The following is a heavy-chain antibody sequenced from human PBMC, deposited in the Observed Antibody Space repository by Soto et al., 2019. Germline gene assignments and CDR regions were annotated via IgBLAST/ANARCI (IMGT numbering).Heavy chain of an antibody. V-gene: IGHV1-2*02. J-gene: IGHJ6*03. CDR1: GYTFSDYY. CDR3: ARESRGPTATLDYYYVYMDV. Sequence: QVQLVQSGAEVKKPGASVTVSCKASGYTFSDYYLHWVRQAPGQGPEWMGWINPNGGGTKYGQKFRGRVAMTREPSVWTAFMEVYSLTSDDTAVYYCARESRGPTATLDYYYVYMDVWGKGTTVTVSS. D-gene: IGHD4-17*01. CDR2: INPNGGGT.